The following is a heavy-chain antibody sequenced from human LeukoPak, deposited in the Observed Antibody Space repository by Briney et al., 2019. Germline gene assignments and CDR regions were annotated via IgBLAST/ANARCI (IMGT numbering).Heavy chain of an antibody. J-gene: IGHJ4*02. CDR1: GGTFSSYA. D-gene: IGHD1-26*01. Sequence: ASVKVSCKASGGTFSSYAISWVRQAPGQGLEWMGRIIPILGIANYAQKFQGRVMITADKSTSTAYMELSSLRSEDTAVYYCARVRVGAADIDYWGQGTLVTVSS. CDR2: IIPILGIA. CDR3: ARVRVGAADIDY. V-gene: IGHV1-69*04.